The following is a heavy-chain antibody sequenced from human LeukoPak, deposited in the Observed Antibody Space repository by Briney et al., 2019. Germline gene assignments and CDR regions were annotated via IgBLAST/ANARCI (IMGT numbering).Heavy chain of an antibody. J-gene: IGHJ3*02. CDR2: IVVGSGNT. CDR1: GFTFTTSA. Sequence: GASVKVSCKASGFTFTTSAVQWVRQARGQRLEWIGWIVVGSGNTNYAQKFQERVTITRDMSTSTAYMELSSLRSEDTAVYYCAAKSGYYHDAFDIWGQGTMVTVSS. D-gene: IGHD3-22*01. CDR3: AAKSGYYHDAFDI. V-gene: IGHV1-58*01.